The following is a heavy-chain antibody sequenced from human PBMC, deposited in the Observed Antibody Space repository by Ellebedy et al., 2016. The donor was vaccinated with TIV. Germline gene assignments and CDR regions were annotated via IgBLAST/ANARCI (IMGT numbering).Heavy chain of an antibody. D-gene: IGHD3-22*01. Sequence: GGSLRLXXAASGFTVSSNYMSWVRQAPGKGLEWVSVIYSGGSTYYADSVKGRFTISRDNSKNTLYLQMNSLGAEDTAVYYCAREGRTYYYDSSGYDIWGQGTLVTVSS. CDR2: IYSGGST. CDR1: GFTVSSNY. J-gene: IGHJ4*02. CDR3: AREGRTYYYDSSGYDI. V-gene: IGHV3-53*01.